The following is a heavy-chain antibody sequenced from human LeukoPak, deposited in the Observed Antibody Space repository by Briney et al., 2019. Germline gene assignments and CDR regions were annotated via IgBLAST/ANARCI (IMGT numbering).Heavy chain of an antibody. CDR3: ARAVGYCSGGSCFAFDY. D-gene: IGHD2-15*01. Sequence: GGSLRLSCAASGFTFSSYSMNWVRQAPGKGLEWVSSISSSSSYIYYADSVKGRFTISRDNAKNSLYLQMNSLRAEDTAVYYCARAVGYCSGGSCFAFDYWGQGTLVTVSS. CDR2: ISSSSSYI. J-gene: IGHJ4*02. V-gene: IGHV3-21*01. CDR1: GFTFSSYS.